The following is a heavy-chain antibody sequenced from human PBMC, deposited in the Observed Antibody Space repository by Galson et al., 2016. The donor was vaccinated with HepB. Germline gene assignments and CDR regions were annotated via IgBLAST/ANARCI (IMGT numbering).Heavy chain of an antibody. D-gene: IGHD3-9*01. Sequence: SLRLSCAASGFTFSSYGMQWVRQAPGKGLEWVALVSYDGDIKYYSDSVKGRFTVSRDNSRNALYLQMDSLRPEDTAMYSCARGGIFWQLPPLLHFDYRGQGTQVTVSS. CDR2: VSYDGDIK. CDR1: GFTFSSYG. CDR3: ARGGIFWQLPPLLHFDY. V-gene: IGHV3-30*03. J-gene: IGHJ4*02.